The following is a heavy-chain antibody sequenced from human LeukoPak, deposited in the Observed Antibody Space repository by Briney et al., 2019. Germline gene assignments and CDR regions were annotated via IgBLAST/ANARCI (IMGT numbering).Heavy chain of an antibody. CDR3: ARSLLYCSSTSCYILGYYYYYGMDV. D-gene: IGHD2-2*02. Sequence: ASVKVSCKASGGTFSSYAISWVRQAPGQGLEWMGRIIPILGIANYAQKFQGRVTITADKSTSTAYMELSSLRSEDTAVYYCARSLLYCSSTSCYILGYYYYYGMDVWGQGTTVTVSS. V-gene: IGHV1-69*04. J-gene: IGHJ6*02. CDR2: IIPILGIA. CDR1: GGTFSSYA.